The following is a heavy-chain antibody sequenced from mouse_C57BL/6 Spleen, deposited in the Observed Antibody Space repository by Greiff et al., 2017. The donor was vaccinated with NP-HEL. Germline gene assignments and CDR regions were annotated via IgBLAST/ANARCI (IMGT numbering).Heavy chain of an antibody. D-gene: IGHD1-1*01. CDR2: IRNKANGYTT. J-gene: IGHJ1*03. V-gene: IGHV7-3*01. Sequence: EVMLVESGGGLVQPGGSLSLSCAASGFTFTDYYMSWVRQPPGKALEWLGFIRNKANGYTTEYSASVKGRFTISRDNSQSILYLQMSALRAEDSATYYCARFYYYGYWYFDVWGTGTTVTVSS. CDR1: GFTFTDYY. CDR3: ARFYYYGYWYFDV.